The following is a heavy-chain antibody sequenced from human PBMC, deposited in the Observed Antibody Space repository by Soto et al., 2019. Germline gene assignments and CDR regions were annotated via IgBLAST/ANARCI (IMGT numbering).Heavy chain of an antibody. CDR3: ARDDIVVVPAAIHYYYMDV. D-gene: IGHD2-2*01. CDR2: INADNGNT. V-gene: IGHV1-3*01. J-gene: IGHJ6*03. CDR1: GYTFTSYA. Sequence: ASVKVSCKASGYTFTSYAMHWVPQAPGQRLEWMGWINADNGNTKYAQKLQGRVTMTTDTSTSTAYMGLRSLRSDDTAVYYCARDDIVVVPAAIHYYYMDVWGKGTTVTVSS.